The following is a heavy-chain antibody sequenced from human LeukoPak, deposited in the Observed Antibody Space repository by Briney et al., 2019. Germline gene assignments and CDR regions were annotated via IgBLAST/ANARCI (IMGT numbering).Heavy chain of an antibody. J-gene: IGHJ4*02. CDR3: ARLFWSGYRDYYFDY. V-gene: IGHV4-61*01. CDR2: IYYSGST. D-gene: IGHD3-3*01. Sequence: SETLSLTCTVSGGSFSSGSYYWSWIRQPPGKGLEWIGYIYYSGSTNYNPSLKSRVTISVDTSKNQFSLKLSSVTAADTAVYYCARLFWSGYRDYYFDYWGQGTLVTVSS. CDR1: GGSFSSGSYY.